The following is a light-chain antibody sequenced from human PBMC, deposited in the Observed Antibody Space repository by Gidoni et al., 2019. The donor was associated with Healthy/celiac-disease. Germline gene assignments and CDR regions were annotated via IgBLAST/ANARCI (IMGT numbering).Light chain of an antibody. V-gene: IGKV3-15*01. Sequence: EIVMTQSPATLSVSPGERATLSCRASQSVSSNLAWYQQKPGQAPRPLIYGASTRATGIPARFSGSGSGAEFTLTISSLQPQDFAVYYCQQYNNWPPNTFGGGTKVEIK. CDR3: QQYNNWPPNT. CDR1: QSVSSN. J-gene: IGKJ4*01. CDR2: GAS.